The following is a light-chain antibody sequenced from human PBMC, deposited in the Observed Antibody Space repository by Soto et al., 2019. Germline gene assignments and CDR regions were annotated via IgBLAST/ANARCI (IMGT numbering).Light chain of an antibody. Sequence: DIQMTQSPSTLSASVGDRVTITCRASQSISSWLAWYQQKPGKAPKVLIYKASNLQSGVPARFSGSGSGTDCTLTISSLQPDDFATYYCQQCNSYPPTFGQGTTVDIK. CDR3: QQCNSYPPT. J-gene: IGKJ1*01. V-gene: IGKV1-5*03. CDR2: KAS. CDR1: QSISSW.